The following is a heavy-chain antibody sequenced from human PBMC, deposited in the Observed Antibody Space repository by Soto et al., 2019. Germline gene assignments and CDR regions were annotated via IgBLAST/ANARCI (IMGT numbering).Heavy chain of an antibody. J-gene: IGHJ5*02. CDR3: ARHAILWVPAAIGP. V-gene: IGHV4-39*01. CDR1: GGSISTSRYY. D-gene: IGHD2-2*01. CDR2: IFYSGTT. Sequence: PSETLSLTCTVSGGSISTSRYYWGWIRQPPGKGLEWIGSIFYSGTTYYNPSLKSRVTISVDTSKNQFSLKLSSVTVGDTAIYYCARHAILWVPAAIGPWGQGALVTVSS.